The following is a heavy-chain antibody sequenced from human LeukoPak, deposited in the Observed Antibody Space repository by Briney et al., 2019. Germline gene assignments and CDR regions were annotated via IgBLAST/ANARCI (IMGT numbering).Heavy chain of an antibody. Sequence: PSETLSLTCAVYGGSFSGYYWSWIRQPPGKGLEWIGEINHSGSTNYNPSLKSRVTISVDTSKKQFSLKLSSVTAADTAVYYCAVGGELTLFDYWGQGTLVTVSS. J-gene: IGHJ4*02. D-gene: IGHD1-26*01. V-gene: IGHV4-34*01. CDR2: INHSGST. CDR1: GGSFSGYY. CDR3: AVGGELTLFDY.